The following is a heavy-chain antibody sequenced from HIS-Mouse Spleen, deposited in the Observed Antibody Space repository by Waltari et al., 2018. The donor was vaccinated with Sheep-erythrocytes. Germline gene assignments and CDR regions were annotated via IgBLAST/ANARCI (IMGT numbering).Heavy chain of an antibody. CDR1: GFTFSSHD. CDR3: ARANSGSYDDAFDI. J-gene: IGHJ3*02. V-gene: IGHV3-13*01. CDR2: IGTAGDT. Sequence: EVQLVESGGGLVQPGGSLRLSCAASGFTFSSHDIHWVRQATGKGLEWVSAIGTAGDTYYPGSVKGRFTISRENAKNSLYLQMNSLRAGDTAVYYCARANSGSYDDAFDIWGQGTMVTVSS. D-gene: IGHD1-26*01.